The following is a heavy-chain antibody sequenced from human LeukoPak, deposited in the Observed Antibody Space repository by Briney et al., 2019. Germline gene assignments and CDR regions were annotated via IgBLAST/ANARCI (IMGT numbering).Heavy chain of an antibody. V-gene: IGHV3-64*01. Sequence: GGSLGLSCAASGFTFSSYAMSWVRQAPGKGLEWVSAISSNGGSTYYANSVKGRFTISRDNSKNTLYLQMGSLRAEDMAVYYCARGLYYYGSGSYGYWGQGTLVTVSS. CDR1: GFTFSSYA. D-gene: IGHD3-10*01. J-gene: IGHJ4*02. CDR3: ARGLYYYGSGSYGY. CDR2: ISSNGGST.